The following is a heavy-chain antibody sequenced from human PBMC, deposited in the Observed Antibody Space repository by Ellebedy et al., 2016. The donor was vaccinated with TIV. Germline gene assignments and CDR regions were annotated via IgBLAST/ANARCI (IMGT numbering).Heavy chain of an antibody. Sequence: SETLSLTCTVSGGSISSYDWNWIRQPPGKGLEWLGNIVSSGSTNCNPSLRSRLTMSIDTSKNQISLTLSSVTPADTGVYYCARHNISFFGETDAFAIWGQGTRVTVSS. D-gene: IGHD3-3*01. CDR2: IVSSGST. J-gene: IGHJ3*02. CDR1: GGSISSYD. CDR3: ARHNISFFGETDAFAI. V-gene: IGHV4-59*01.